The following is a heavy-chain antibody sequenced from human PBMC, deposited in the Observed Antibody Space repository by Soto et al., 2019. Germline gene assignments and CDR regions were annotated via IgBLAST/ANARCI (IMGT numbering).Heavy chain of an antibody. D-gene: IGHD4-17*01. V-gene: IGHV4-4*02. J-gene: IGHJ6*02. CDR3: ARSLPVTTVSGYYYGMDV. CDR1: GGSISSSNW. Sequence: PSETLSLTCTVSGGSISSSNWWSWVRQPPGKGLEWIGEIYHSGSTNYNPSLKSRVTISVDKSKNQFSLKLSSVTAADTAVYYCARSLPVTTVSGYYYGMDVWGQGTTVTVSS. CDR2: IYHSGST.